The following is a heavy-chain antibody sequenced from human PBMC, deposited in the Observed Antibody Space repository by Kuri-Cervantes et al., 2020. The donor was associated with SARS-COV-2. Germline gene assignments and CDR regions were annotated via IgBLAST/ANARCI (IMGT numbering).Heavy chain of an antibody. CDR2: INAGNGNT. Sequence: ASVKVSCKASGYTFTSYAMHWVRQAPGQRLEWMGWINAGNGNTKYSQKFQGRVTITRDTSASTAYMELSSLRSEDTAVYYCARDRINSVVVTAIDSNWFDPWGQGTL. CDR1: GYTFTSYA. V-gene: IGHV1-3*01. CDR3: ARDRINSVVVTAIDSNWFDP. D-gene: IGHD2-21*02. J-gene: IGHJ5*02.